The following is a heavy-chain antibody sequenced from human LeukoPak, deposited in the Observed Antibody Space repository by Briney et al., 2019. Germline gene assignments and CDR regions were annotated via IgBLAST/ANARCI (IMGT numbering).Heavy chain of an antibody. D-gene: IGHD3-22*01. V-gene: IGHV1-8*01. CDR2: MNPNSGNT. CDR1: GYTFTSFD. J-gene: IGHJ4*02. CDR3: ARVEYISGYSHVY. Sequence: ASVKVSCKTSGYTFTSFDINWVRQATGQGLEWMGWMNPNSGNTGYAQKFQGRVTMTRNIFISTAYMELSSLRSEDTAVYYCARVEYISGYSHVYWGQGTLVTVSS.